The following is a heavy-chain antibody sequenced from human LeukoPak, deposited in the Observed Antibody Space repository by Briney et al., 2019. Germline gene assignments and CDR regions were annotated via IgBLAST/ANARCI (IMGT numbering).Heavy chain of an antibody. J-gene: IGHJ4*02. D-gene: IGHD2-15*01. CDR2: ISSSSSYI. CDR3: ARARVDCSGGSCYLPFDY. V-gene: IGHV3-21*01. CDR1: GFTVSSNY. Sequence: GGSLRLSCAASGFTVSSNYMSWVRQAPGKGLEWVSSISSSSSYIYYADSVKGRFTISRDNAKNSLYLQMNSLRAEDTAVYYCARARVDCSGGSCYLPFDYWGQGTLVTVSS.